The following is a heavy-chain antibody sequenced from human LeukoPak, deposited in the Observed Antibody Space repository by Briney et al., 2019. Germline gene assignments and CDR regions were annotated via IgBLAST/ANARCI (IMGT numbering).Heavy chain of an antibody. CDR1: GGSISSSTYY. J-gene: IGHJ4*02. Sequence: PSETLSLTCIVSGGSISSSTYYWGWIRQPPGKGLEWIGSIYYSGSTYYNPSLKSRVTISVDTSKNQFSLKLSSVTAVDTAVYYCARQGVLWTPRDWGQGTLVTVSS. CDR2: IYYSGST. V-gene: IGHV4-39*01. CDR3: ARQGVLWTPRD. D-gene: IGHD3-10*01.